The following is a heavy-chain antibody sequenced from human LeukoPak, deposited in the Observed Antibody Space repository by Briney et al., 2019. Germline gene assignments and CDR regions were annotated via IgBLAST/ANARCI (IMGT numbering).Heavy chain of an antibody. CDR3: AKDGGTHFDH. D-gene: IGHD1-26*01. Sequence: GGSLRLSCAASGFTFSSYSMNWVRQAPGKGLEWVSYISSSGTTISYAQSVKGRFTITRDNAQNSLTLHMNTLRADDTAVYYCAKDGGTHFDHWGQGTLVTVSS. CDR1: GFTFSSYS. V-gene: IGHV3-48*01. J-gene: IGHJ4*02. CDR2: ISSSGTTI.